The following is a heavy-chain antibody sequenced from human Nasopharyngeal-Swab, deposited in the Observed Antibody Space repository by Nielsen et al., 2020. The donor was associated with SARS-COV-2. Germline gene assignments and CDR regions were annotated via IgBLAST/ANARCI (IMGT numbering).Heavy chain of an antibody. V-gene: IGHV4-39*07. CDR3: ARAGHCSSTSCVHKAFDY. J-gene: IGHJ4*02. CDR2: IYYSGST. D-gene: IGHD2-2*01. Sequence: SETLSLTCTVSGGSISSSSYYWGWIRQPPGKGLEWIGSIYYSGSTYYNPSLKSRVTISVDTSKNQFSLKLSSVTAADTAVYYCARAGHCSSTSCVHKAFDYWGQGTLVTVSS. CDR1: GGSISSSSYY.